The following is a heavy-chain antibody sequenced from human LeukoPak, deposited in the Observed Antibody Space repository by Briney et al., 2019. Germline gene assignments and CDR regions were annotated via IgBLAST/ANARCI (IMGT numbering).Heavy chain of an antibody. CDR2: ISTYNGNT. J-gene: IGHJ4*02. CDR1: GYTFTSYG. D-gene: IGHD4-17*01. V-gene: IGHV1-18*01. CDR3: ARDLTTVTPIDY. Sequence: GASVKVSCKTSGYTFTSYGISWVRRAPGQGLEWMGWISTYNGNTNYAQNLQGRVAMTTDTSTSTAYMEVRSLRSDDTAVYYCARDLTTVTPIDYWGQGTLITVSS.